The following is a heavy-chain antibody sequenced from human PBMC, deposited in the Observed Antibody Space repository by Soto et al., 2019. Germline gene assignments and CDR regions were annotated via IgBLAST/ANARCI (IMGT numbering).Heavy chain of an antibody. D-gene: IGHD2-15*01. CDR1: GFTFSNAW. V-gene: IGHV3-15*07. Sequence: GGSLRLSCAASGFTFSNAWINWVRQAPGKGLEWVGRIKSKTNGGTTDYAAPVKGRFAISRDGSKNMVYLQMNSLKTEDTGIYYCTRADCSAVVAPRMDYWGRGTLVTVSS. J-gene: IGHJ4*01. CDR3: TRADCSAVVAPRMDY. CDR2: IKSKTNGGTT.